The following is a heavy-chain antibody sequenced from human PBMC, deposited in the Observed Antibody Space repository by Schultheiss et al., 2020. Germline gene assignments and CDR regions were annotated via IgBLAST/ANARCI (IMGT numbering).Heavy chain of an antibody. Sequence: SATLSLTCTASGGSISSSGHFWAWVRQPPGKGLEWTGEINHSGSTNYNPSLKSRVTISVNTSKNQFSLKLSSVTAADTAVYYCASGRDGYNDHFDYWGQGALVTGSS. CDR2: INHSGST. CDR1: GGSISSSGHF. J-gene: IGHJ4*02. CDR3: ASGRDGYNDHFDY. V-gene: IGHV4-39*07. D-gene: IGHD5-24*01.